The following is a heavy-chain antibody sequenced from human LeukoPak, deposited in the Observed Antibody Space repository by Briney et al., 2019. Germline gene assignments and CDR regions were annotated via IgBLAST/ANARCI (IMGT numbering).Heavy chain of an antibody. J-gene: IGHJ4*02. V-gene: IGHV4-31*03. Sequence: SETLSLTCTVSGGSISSGVYYWSWIRQHPGKGLEWIGYIYYSGSTYYNPSLKSRVTISVDTSKNQFSLKLSSVTAADTAVYYCARGVSNCLDYWGQGTLVTVSS. CDR3: ARGVSNCLDY. D-gene: IGHD4-11*01. CDR1: GGSISSGVYY. CDR2: IYYSGST.